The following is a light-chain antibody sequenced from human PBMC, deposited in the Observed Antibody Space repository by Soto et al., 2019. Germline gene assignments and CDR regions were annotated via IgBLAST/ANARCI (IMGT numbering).Light chain of an antibody. CDR3: MQALQIPST. CDR1: QSLLHSNGYNY. V-gene: IGKV2-28*01. J-gene: IGKJ2*01. CDR2: LGS. Sequence: DIVMTQSPLSLPVTPGEPASISCSSSQSLLHSNGYNYLDWYLQKPGQSPQLLIYLGSNRASGVPDRFSGSGSGTDFTLTISRVEAEDVGVYYCMQALQIPSTFGQGTKLEIK.